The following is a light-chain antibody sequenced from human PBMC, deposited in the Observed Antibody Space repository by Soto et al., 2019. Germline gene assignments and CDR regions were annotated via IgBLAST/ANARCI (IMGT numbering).Light chain of an antibody. CDR2: DVS. CDR3: CSYAGSPRYV. CDR1: SSDVGRYNY. V-gene: IGLV2-11*01. J-gene: IGLJ1*01. Sequence: QSALTQPRSVSGSPGQSVTISCTGTSSDVGRYNYVSWYQQHPGKAPKVMIYDVSERTSGVPDRSSGSKSGNTASLTISGLQAEDEADYYCCSYAGSPRYVFGTGTKLTVL.